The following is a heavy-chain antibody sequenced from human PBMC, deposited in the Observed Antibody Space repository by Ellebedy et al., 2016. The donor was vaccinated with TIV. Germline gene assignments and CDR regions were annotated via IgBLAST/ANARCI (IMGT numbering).Heavy chain of an antibody. J-gene: IGHJ4*02. CDR2: ISSSSSYT. Sequence: PGGSLRLSCAASGFTFSDYYMSWIRQAPGKGLEWVSYISSSSSYTNYADSVKGRFTISRDNAKNSLYLQMNSLRAEDTAVYYCARDRRYSGSYLLDYWGQGTLVTVSS. CDR1: GFTFSDYY. CDR3: ARDRRYSGSYLLDY. V-gene: IGHV3-11*06. D-gene: IGHD1-26*01.